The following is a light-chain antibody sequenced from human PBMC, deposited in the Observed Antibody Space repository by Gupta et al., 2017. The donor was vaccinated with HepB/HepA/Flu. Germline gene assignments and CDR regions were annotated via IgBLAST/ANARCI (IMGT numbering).Light chain of an antibody. V-gene: IGLV2-11*01. CDR3: CSYPGSNGDVV. CDR1: NAPVGDYNH. J-gene: IGLJ2*01. CDR2: GVS. Sequence: QSALTQPRSVSGSPGPSVPISCTGTNAPVGDYNHASWSQPPPGTAPKRVIFGVSKRPSGVPDRFSGSKSVNTASLTISGVQAEEEGDYYCCSYPGSNGDVVFGGGTKLTVV.